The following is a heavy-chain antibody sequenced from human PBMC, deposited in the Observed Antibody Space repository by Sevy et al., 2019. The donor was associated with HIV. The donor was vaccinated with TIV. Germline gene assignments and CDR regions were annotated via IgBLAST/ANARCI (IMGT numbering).Heavy chain of an antibody. CDR2: ISGSGNST. CDR3: AKEGGGHYDASGSFDD. D-gene: IGHD3-22*01. J-gene: IGHJ4*02. Sequence: GGSLRLSCTTSGFTFRIYAMSWVRQAPGKGLEWVSAISGSGNSTYYADSVKGRSPISRDNSKNTPYLQMNSLRAEDTAVLYWAKEGGGHYDASGSFDDWGQGTRVTVSS. V-gene: IGHV3-23*01. CDR1: GFTFRIYA.